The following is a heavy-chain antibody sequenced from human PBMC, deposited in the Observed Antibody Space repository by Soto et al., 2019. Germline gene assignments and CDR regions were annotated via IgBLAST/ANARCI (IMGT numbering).Heavy chain of an antibody. CDR3: AKASSTGTDY. J-gene: IGHJ4*02. CDR2: ISYDGSNK. Sequence: GGSLRLSCAASGFTFSSYGMHWVRQAPGKGLEWVAVISYDGSNKYYADSVKGRFTISRDNSKNTLYLQMNSLRAEDTAVYYWAKASSTGTDYWGQGTLVTVSS. CDR1: GFTFSSYG. D-gene: IGHD1-1*01. V-gene: IGHV3-30*18.